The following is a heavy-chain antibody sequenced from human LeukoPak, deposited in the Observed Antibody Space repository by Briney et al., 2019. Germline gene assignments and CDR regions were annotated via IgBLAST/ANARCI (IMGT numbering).Heavy chain of an antibody. Sequence: PSETLSLTCTVSGDSISSYYWSWIRQPAGKGLEWIGRIYTSGSTNYNPSLKSRVTISVDTSKNQFSLKLSSVTAADTAVYYCARGYYYNSSGWSLGYWGQGTLVTVSS. CDR1: GDSISSYY. J-gene: IGHJ4*02. V-gene: IGHV4-4*07. CDR3: ARGYYYNSSGWSLGY. CDR2: IYTSGST. D-gene: IGHD3-22*01.